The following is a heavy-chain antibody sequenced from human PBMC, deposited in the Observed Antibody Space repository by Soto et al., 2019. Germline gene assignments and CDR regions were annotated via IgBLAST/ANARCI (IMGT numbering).Heavy chain of an antibody. CDR2: IRGSGEKT. CDR1: GFTFRTYA. D-gene: IGHD2-15*01. CDR3: AMEGCSGGSCWS. Sequence: EVQLLESGGGLLQPGGSLRLSCAASGFTFRTYAMNWVRQAPGKGLEWVSSIRGSGEKTFYADSVRGRFTISRDNSKNALFLQMNSLRAEDTAVYYCAMEGCSGGSCWSWGQGTLVTVSS. J-gene: IGHJ4*02. V-gene: IGHV3-23*01.